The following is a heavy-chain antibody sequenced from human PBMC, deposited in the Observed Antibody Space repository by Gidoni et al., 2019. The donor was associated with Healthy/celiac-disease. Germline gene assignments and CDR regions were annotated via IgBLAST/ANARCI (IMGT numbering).Heavy chain of an antibody. Sequence: QVQLQQWGAGLLKPSATLSLTCAVYGGSFSGYYWSWIRQPPGKGVEWIGEINHSGSTNSNPSLKSRVTISVDTSKNQFSLKLSSVTAADTAVYYCARGRAVVVAATPIRRQNGGKTGWYFDLWGRGTLVTVSS. J-gene: IGHJ2*01. CDR3: ARGRAVVVAATPIRRQNGGKTGWYFDL. CDR1: GGSFSGYY. V-gene: IGHV4-34*01. CDR2: INHSGST. D-gene: IGHD2-15*01.